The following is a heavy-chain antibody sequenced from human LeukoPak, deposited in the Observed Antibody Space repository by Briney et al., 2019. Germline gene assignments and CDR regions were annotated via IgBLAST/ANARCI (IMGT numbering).Heavy chain of an antibody. J-gene: IGHJ6*03. CDR2: ISGSGGST. D-gene: IGHD1-26*01. CDR1: GFTFSSYA. CDR3: VRAYRGSYGLGYYYRDV. Sequence: GGSLRLSCAASGFTFSSYAMSWVRQAPGKGLEWASAISGSGGSTYYADSMKGRFTISRDNAKKSLYLQMNSLRAEDTAVYYCVRAYRGSYGLGYYYRDVGGKGPRVTVPS. V-gene: IGHV3-23*01.